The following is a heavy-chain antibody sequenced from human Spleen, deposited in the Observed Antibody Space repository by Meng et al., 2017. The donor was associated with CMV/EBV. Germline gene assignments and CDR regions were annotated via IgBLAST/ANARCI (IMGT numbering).Heavy chain of an antibody. CDR3: ARGVAEYLGWEMGY. Sequence: EVQLVESGGTLVQPGGSLRLSXAFSGFTVRNSWMHWVRQRSGKGLEWVSRIDNNDGRSTSYADSVRGRFTISRDNAKNTLYLQMDSLRVEDTAVYYCARGVAEYLGWEMGYWGQGTLVTVSS. V-gene: IGHV3-74*01. J-gene: IGHJ4*02. CDR2: IDNNDGRST. D-gene: IGHD2/OR15-2a*01. CDR1: GFTVRNSW.